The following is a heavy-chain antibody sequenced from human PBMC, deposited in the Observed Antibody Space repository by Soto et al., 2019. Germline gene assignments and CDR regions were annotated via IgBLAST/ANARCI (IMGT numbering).Heavy chain of an antibody. V-gene: IGHV1-69*13. CDR2: IIPIFGTA. D-gene: IGHD6-13*01. CDR1: GGTFSSYA. J-gene: IGHJ3*02. Sequence: SVKVSCKASGGTFSSYAISWVRQAPGQGLEWMGGIIPIFGTANYAQKFQGRVTITADESTSTAYMELSSLRSEDTAVYYCAVEFSSSWTDAFDIWGQGTMVTVSS. CDR3: AVEFSSSWTDAFDI.